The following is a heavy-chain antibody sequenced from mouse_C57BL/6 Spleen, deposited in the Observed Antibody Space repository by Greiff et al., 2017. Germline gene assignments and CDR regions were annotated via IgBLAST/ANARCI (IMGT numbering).Heavy chain of an antibody. CDR1: GFSLTSYG. Sequence: VQLQQSGPGLVAPSQSLSITCTVSGFSLTSYGVHWVRQPPGKGLEWLVVIWSDGSTTYNSALKSRLSISKDNSKSQVFLKMNSLQTDDTAMYYCARTEDYYGSSYDWYFDVWGTGTTVTVSS. CDR2: IWSDGST. CDR3: ARTEDYYGSSYDWYFDV. D-gene: IGHD1-1*01. V-gene: IGHV2-6*03. J-gene: IGHJ1*03.